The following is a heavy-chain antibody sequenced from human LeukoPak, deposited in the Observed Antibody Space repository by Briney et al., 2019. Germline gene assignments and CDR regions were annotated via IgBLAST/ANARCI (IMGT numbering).Heavy chain of an antibody. CDR3: AKAALYYYDSSGPLDY. CDR1: GFTFSSYA. V-gene: IGHV3-23*01. CDR2: ISGSGGST. D-gene: IGHD3-22*01. J-gene: IGHJ4*02. Sequence: GGSLRLSCAASGFTFSSYAMSWVRQAPGKGLEWVSAISGSGGSTYYADSVKGRFTISRDNSKNTLYLQMNSLRAEDTAVYYCAKAALYYYDSSGPLDYWGQGTLVTVSS.